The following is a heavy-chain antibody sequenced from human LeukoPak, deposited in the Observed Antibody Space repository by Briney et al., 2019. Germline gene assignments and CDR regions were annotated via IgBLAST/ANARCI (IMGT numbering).Heavy chain of an antibody. CDR2: IYSGGST. J-gene: IGHJ4*02. V-gene: IGHV3-66*01. CDR3: ARTYYYDRSGYLRDY. Sequence: GGSLRLSCAASGFTVSSNYMSWVRQAPGNGLEWVSVIYSGGSTYYADSVKGRFTISRDNSKNTLYLQMNSLRAEDTAVYYCARTYYYDRSGYLRDYWGQGTLVTVSS. CDR1: GFTVSSNY. D-gene: IGHD3-22*01.